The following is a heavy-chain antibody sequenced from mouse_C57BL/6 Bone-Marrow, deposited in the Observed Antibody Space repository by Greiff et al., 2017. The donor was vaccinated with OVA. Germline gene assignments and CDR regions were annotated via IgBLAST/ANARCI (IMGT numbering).Heavy chain of an antibody. Sequence: EVMLVESGGGLVKPGGSLKLSCAASGFTFSSYAMSWVRQTPEKRLEWVATISDGGSYTYYPANVKGRFTISRDNAKNNLYLQMSHLKSEDTAMYYCARDLKANWDLAYWGQGTLVTVSA. CDR3: ARDLKANWDLAY. J-gene: IGHJ3*01. V-gene: IGHV5-4*01. CDR1: GFTFSSYA. CDR2: ISDGGSYT. D-gene: IGHD4-1*01.